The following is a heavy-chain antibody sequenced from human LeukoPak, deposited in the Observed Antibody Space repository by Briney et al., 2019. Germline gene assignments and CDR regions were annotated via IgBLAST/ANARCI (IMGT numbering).Heavy chain of an antibody. D-gene: IGHD3-9*01. CDR3: ARAKHAIRHLDYMDV. Sequence: GGSLRLSCAASGFTFDDYGMSWVRQAPGKGLEWVSGINWNGGRTGYADSVKGRFTISRDNAKNSLYLQMNSLRAEDTALYYCARAKHAIRHLDYMDVWGKGTTVTVSS. CDR2: INWNGGRT. J-gene: IGHJ6*03. CDR1: GFTFDDYG. V-gene: IGHV3-20*04.